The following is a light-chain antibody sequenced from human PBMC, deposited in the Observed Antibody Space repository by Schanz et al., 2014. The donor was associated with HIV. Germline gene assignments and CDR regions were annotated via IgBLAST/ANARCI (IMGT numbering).Light chain of an antibody. Sequence: QSALTQPTSVSGSPGQSITISCTGASMAFSSSNFVSWYQQHPGEAPRLIIYDVTSRPSGVSARFSASKTGETASLTISGLQAEDEADYYCQSYDSSLSAQVVFGGGTKVTVL. V-gene: IGLV2-14*03. CDR3: QSYDSSLSAQVV. J-gene: IGLJ2*01. CDR1: SMAFSSSNF. CDR2: DVT.